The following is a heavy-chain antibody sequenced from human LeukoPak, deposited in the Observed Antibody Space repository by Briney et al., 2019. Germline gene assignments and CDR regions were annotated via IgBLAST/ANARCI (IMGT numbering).Heavy chain of an antibody. CDR2: IYYSGST. CDR1: GGSISSYY. D-gene: IGHD6-6*01. CDR3: ARDLGPRRPLYYYYYMDV. J-gene: IGHJ6*03. Sequence: SETLSLTCTVSGGSISSYYWSWIRQPPGEGLEWIGYIYYSGSTNYNPSLKSRVTISVDTSKNQFSLKLSSVTAADTAVYYCARDLGPRRPLYYYYYMDVWGKGTTVTVSS. V-gene: IGHV4-59*01.